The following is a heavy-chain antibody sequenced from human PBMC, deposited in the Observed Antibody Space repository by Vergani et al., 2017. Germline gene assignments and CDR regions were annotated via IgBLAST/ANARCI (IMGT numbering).Heavy chain of an antibody. D-gene: IGHD6-6*01. CDR1: GGSISSYY. CDR3: ARCIAARPLPYYYYYMDV. V-gene: IGHV4-59*08. CDR2: IYYSGST. J-gene: IGHJ6*03. Sequence: QVQLQQWGAGLLKPSQTLSLTCTVSGGSISSYYWSWIRQPPGKGLEWIGYIYYSGSTNYNPSLKSRVTISVDTSKNQFSLKLSSVTAADTAVYYCARCIAARPLPYYYYYMDVWGKGP.